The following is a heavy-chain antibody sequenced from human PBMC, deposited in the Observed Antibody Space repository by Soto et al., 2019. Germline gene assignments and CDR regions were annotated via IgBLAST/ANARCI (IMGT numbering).Heavy chain of an antibody. Sequence: KVSCKASGYTXTNYYMRWVRQAPGQGLEWMGIIYPSGGSTRNAQKFQGRVTMTRDTSTSTVYMELSSLRSEDTAVYYCARDFSGPMDYWGRGTLVTVSS. J-gene: IGHJ4*02. D-gene: IGHD3-10*01. CDR2: IYPSGGST. CDR3: ARDFSGPMDY. CDR1: GYTXTNYY. V-gene: IGHV1-46*01.